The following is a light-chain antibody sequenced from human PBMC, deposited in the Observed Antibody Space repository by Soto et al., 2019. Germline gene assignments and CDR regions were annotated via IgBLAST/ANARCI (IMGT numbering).Light chain of an antibody. J-gene: IGKJ1*01. CDR1: QGISNY. CDR3: QRYNNAPRT. Sequence: DIQMTQSPSSLSGSVGDSVTITYRASQGISNYLAWYQQRPGKAPTLLIYAASTLQSGVPSRFSGSGSGTDFTLTISSLQPEDVATYYCQRYNNAPRTFGQGTKVEIK. V-gene: IGKV1-27*01. CDR2: AAS.